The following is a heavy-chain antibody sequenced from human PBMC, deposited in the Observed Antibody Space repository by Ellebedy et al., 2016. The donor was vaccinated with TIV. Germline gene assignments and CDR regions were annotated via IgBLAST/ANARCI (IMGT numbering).Heavy chain of an antibody. CDR2: ISYSLRII. J-gene: IGHJ1*01. V-gene: IGHV3-48*01. CDR3: AKGLGGQQLVSEYFQH. CDR1: GFTFSDYS. D-gene: IGHD6-13*01. Sequence: GESLKISXAASGFTFSDYSMNWVRQAPGKGLEWISYISYSLRIIHYADSVKGRFTISRDNSKNTLYVQMDSLRVEDTALYYCAKGLGGQQLVSEYFQHWGQGTLVTVSS.